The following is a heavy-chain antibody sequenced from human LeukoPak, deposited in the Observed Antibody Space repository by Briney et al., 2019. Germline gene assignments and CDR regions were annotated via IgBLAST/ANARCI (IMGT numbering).Heavy chain of an antibody. CDR1: GGSISSSSYY. J-gene: IGHJ4*02. CDR3: ARDRSGWYEY. V-gene: IGHV4-39*07. CDR2: ICYSGST. D-gene: IGHD6-19*01. Sequence: PSETLSLTCTVSGGSISSSSYYWGWIRQPPGKGLEWIGSICYSGSTYYNPSLKSRVTISVDTSKNQFSLKLSSVTAADTAVYYCARDRSGWYEYWGQGTLVTVSS.